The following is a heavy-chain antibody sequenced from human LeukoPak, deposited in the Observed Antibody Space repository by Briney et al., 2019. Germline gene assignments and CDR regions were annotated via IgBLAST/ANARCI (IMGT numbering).Heavy chain of an antibody. CDR2: MRSKTQNYAT. J-gene: IGHJ4*02. CDR3: TNYDDSSDLWGY. Sequence: PGGSLKLSCAASGFTFCDSGMHWVRQAPGKGLEWVGRMRSKTQNYATAYAASVKGRFTISRDDSKNTAFLQMNSLKTEDTAVYYCTNYDDSSDLWGYWGQGTLVTVSS. D-gene: IGHD3-22*01. V-gene: IGHV3-73*01. CDR1: GFTFCDSG.